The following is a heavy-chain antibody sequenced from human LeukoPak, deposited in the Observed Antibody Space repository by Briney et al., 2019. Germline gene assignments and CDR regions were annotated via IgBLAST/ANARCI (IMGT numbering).Heavy chain of an antibody. CDR2: IYPGDSDT. CDR1: GYSSTSYW. J-gene: IGHJ3*02. D-gene: IGHD2/OR15-2a*01. CDR3: ARPANRGDAFDI. V-gene: IGHV5-51*01. Sequence: GESLKISCRGSGYSSTSYWIGWVRQMPGKGLELMGIIYPGDSDTRYSASFQGQVTISADKSITTAYLQWSSLRASDTAMYYCARPANRGDAFDIWGQGTMVTVSS.